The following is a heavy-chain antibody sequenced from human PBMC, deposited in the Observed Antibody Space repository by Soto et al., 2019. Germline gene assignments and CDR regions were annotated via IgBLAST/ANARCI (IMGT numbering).Heavy chain of an antibody. D-gene: IGHD2-8*02. J-gene: IGHJ4*02. CDR2: IKEDGSET. Sequence: GGSLRLSCAASGFTFSNYWMTWVRQAPGKGLEWVANIKEDGSETHYVDSVKGRFTISGDNAQNSLYLQMNSLRAEDTAVYYCARALVNGGDYWGQGSLVTVSS. CDR3: ARALVNGGDY. CDR1: GFTFSNYW. V-gene: IGHV3-7*01.